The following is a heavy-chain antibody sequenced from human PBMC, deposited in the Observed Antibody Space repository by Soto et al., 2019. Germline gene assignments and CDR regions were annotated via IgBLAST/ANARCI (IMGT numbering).Heavy chain of an antibody. J-gene: IGHJ4*02. CDR2: ISYGGTTK. V-gene: IGHV3-30-3*01. CDR3: AAFSLAFDY. CDR1: GFIFSSYA. Sequence: QVQLVESGGGVVQPGRSLRLSCAGSGFIFSSYAMHWVRQAPGKGLEWLALISYGGTTKYYADSVKGRFTISRDNSNSTLFLQLTSLRTDDTAVYYCAAFSLAFDYWGQGTLVIVSS.